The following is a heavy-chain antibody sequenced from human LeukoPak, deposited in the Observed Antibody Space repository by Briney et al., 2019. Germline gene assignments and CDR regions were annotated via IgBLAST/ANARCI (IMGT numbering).Heavy chain of an antibody. D-gene: IGHD1-26*01. CDR2: ISYDGSVE. CDR1: GFPFSSYG. J-gene: IGHJ4*02. CDR3: AKDRLVVGATSFDY. V-gene: IGHV3-30*18. Sequence: PGGSLRLSCAASGFPFSSYGMHWVRQAPGKGLEWVAAISYDGSVEYYADSVKGRFTISRDNSRNTLYLQVDSLRTEDTAVFYCAKDRLVVGATSFDYWGQGTVVTVSS.